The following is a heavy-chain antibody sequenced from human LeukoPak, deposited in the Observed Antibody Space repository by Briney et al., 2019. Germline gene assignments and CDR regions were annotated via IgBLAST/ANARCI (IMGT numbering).Heavy chain of an antibody. Sequence: GASVKVSCKAFGHSLTSYSMHWVRQAPGQGLEWMGIINPSGGSTSYAQKFQGRVTMTRDTSTSTVYMEVTSLRSEDTAVYYCARHLSGVTGYTYGRGIDYWGQGTLVTVSS. V-gene: IGHV1-46*01. CDR3: ARHLSGVTGYTYGRGIDY. D-gene: IGHD5-18*01. J-gene: IGHJ4*02. CDR1: GHSLTSYS. CDR2: INPSGGST.